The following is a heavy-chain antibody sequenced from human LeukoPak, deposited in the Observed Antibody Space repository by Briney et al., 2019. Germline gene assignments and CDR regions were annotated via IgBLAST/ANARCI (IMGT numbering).Heavy chain of an antibody. CDR2: ISSRGSTI. Sequence: PGGTLRLSCAASGFTFSSHSMDWVRQAPGKGLEWVSYISSRGSTIYYADSVKGRFTISRDNAKNSLYLQMNSLRAEDTAVYYCAELGITMIGGVWGKGTTVTISS. V-gene: IGHV3-48*04. CDR3: AELGITMIGGV. J-gene: IGHJ6*04. D-gene: IGHD3-10*02. CDR1: GFTFSSHS.